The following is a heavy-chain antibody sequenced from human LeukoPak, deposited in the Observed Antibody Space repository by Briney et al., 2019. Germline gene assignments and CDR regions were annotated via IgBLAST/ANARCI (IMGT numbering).Heavy chain of an antibody. CDR2: IYYSGST. V-gene: IGHV4-38-2*02. CDR1: GYSISSGYF. D-gene: IGHD2-15*01. J-gene: IGHJ4*02. Sequence: SETLSLTCTVSGYSISSGYFWGWIRQPPGKGLEWIGSIYYSGSTYYNPSLKSRVTISVDTSKNQFSLKLSSVTAADTAVYYCASSVRYCSGGSCLDFDYWGQGTLVTVSS. CDR3: ASSVRYCSGGSCLDFDY.